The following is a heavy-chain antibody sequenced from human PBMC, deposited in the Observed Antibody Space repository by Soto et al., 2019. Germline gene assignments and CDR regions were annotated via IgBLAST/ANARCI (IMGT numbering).Heavy chain of an antibody. CDR3: AREENCSGGTCYSEYFHR. Sequence: ASVKVSCKASGYLFTAYSMHWVRLAPGQGLEWMGVVNPSGGSTKYAQNFQGRVTMTRDTSTTTIYMELSSLRSDDTAIYYCAREENCSGGTCYSEYFHRWGQGTLVTVS. CDR2: VNPSGGST. V-gene: IGHV1-46*01. CDR1: GYLFTAYS. J-gene: IGHJ1*01. D-gene: IGHD2-15*01.